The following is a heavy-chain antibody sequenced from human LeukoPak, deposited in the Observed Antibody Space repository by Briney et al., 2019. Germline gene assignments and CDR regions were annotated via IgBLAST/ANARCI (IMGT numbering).Heavy chain of an antibody. CDR1: GFTFGDYA. CDR2: IRSKAYGGTT. CDR3: AKWYWGSGRFFDP. D-gene: IGHD3-10*01. Sequence: GSLRLSCTASGFTFGDYAMSWFRQAPGKGLEWVGFIRSKAYGGTTEYAASVKGRFTISRDDSKSIAYLQMNSLKTEDTAVYYCAKWYWGSGRFFDPWGQGTLVTVSS. V-gene: IGHV3-49*03. J-gene: IGHJ5*02.